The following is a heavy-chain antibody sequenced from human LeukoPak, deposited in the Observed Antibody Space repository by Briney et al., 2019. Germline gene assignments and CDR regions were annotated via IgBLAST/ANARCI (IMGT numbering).Heavy chain of an antibody. J-gene: IGHJ4*02. Sequence: SVKVSCKASGGTFSSYAISWVRQAPGQGLEWMGRIIPIFGTANYAQKFQGRVTITTDESTSTAYMELSSLRSEDTAVYYCARSYCSSTSCYLFDYWGQGTLVTASS. CDR2: IIPIFGTA. D-gene: IGHD2-2*01. V-gene: IGHV1-69*05. CDR3: ARSYCSSTSCYLFDY. CDR1: GGTFSSYA.